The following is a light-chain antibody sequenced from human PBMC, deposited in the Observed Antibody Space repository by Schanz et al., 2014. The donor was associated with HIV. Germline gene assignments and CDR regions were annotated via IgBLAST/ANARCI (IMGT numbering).Light chain of an antibody. V-gene: IGLV2-14*03. CDR1: STDVDYDYY. J-gene: IGLJ2*01. CDR2: DVS. Sequence: QSALTQPASVSGSPGQSITISCAGASTDVDYDYYISWYQQHPGGAPKLVIYDVSIRPSGVSDRFSGSKSGNTASLTISGLQAEDEADYYCASCVAYNTCVFGGGTKLTVL. CDR3: ASCVAYNTCV.